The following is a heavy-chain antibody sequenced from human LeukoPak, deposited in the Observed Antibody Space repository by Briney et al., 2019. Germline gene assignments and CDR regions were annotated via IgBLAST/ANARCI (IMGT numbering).Heavy chain of an antibody. J-gene: IGHJ4*02. CDR1: GFTFSDYY. Sequence: GGALKLFCAASGFTFSDYYMAWIRQAAGKGLEWISYITSNSYSMYYADSVEGRFTISRDNAEGSVFLQMDGLRVEDTAVYYCATEVDRSFDHWGQGVLVTVSS. CDR3: ATEVDRSFDH. CDR2: ITSNSYSM. D-gene: IGHD2-15*01. V-gene: IGHV3-11*01.